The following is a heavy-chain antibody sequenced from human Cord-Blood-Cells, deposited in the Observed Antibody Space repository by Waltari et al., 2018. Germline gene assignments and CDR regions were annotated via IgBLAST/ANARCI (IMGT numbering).Heavy chain of an antibody. CDR3: AREGDWGGGAFDI. CDR1: GGSFSGYY. Sequence: QVQLQQWGAGLLKPSETLSLTCAVYGGSFSGYYWSWIRQPPGKGLEWIGEINNSGSTNYNPSHKSRVTISVDTSKNQFSLKLSSVTAADTAVYYCAREGDWGGGAFDIWGQGTMVTVSS. J-gene: IGHJ3*02. D-gene: IGHD7-27*01. CDR2: INNSGST. V-gene: IGHV4-34*01.